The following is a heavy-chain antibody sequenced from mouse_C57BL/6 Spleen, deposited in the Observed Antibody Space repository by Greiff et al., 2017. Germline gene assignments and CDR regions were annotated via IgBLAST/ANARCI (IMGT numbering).Heavy chain of an antibody. CDR1: GYTFTSYW. V-gene: IGHV1-74*01. CDR2: INPSDGDT. Sequence: QVQLQQPGAELVKPGASVKVSCKASGYTFTSYWMHWVKQRPGQGLEWIGRINPSDGDTNYNQKFKSKATLTVDKSSSTAYMQLSSLTSEDSAVYDCAIRDDYDGADYFDYWGQGTTLTVSA. D-gene: IGHD2-4*01. CDR3: AIRDDYDGADYFDY. J-gene: IGHJ2*01.